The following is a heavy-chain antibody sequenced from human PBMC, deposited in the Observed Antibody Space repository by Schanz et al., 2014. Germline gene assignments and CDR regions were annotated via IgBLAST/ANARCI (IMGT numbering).Heavy chain of an antibody. V-gene: IGHV3-33*08. CDR3: ARAPVTVGPYHYYMDV. CDR1: GFTFSSYG. CDR2: IWYDGSNK. J-gene: IGHJ6*03. D-gene: IGHD4-17*01. Sequence: VQLAESGGGLVKPGGSLRLSCAASGFTFSSYGMHWVRQAPGKGLEWVAVIWYDGSNKYYADSVKGRFTISRDNSKNTLFLQMNSLRAEDTAVYYCARAPVTVGPYHYYMDVWGKGTTVTVSS.